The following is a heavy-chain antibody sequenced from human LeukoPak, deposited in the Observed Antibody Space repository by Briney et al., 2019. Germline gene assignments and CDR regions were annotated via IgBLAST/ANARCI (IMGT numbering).Heavy chain of an antibody. J-gene: IGHJ4*02. CDR1: GGSFSDYY. Sequence: PSETLSLTCAVYGGSFSDYYWSWIRQPPGKGLEWIGKINHSGSTNYNPSLKSRLTISVDTSKNQFSLKLSSVTAADTAVYYCAREGGSFTMIGWGQGTLVTVSS. D-gene: IGHD3-22*01. CDR3: AREGGSFTMIG. CDR2: INHSGST. V-gene: IGHV4-34*01.